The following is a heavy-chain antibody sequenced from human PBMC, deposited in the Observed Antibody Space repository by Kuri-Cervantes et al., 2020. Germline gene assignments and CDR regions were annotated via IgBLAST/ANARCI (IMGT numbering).Heavy chain of an antibody. CDR1: GFIFSSYA. J-gene: IGHJ4*02. CDR2: ISGSGISA. V-gene: IGHV3-23*01. D-gene: IGHD3-10*01. CDR3: ANPTYYYNS. Sequence: GGSLRLSCAASGFIFSSYAMHWVRQAPGKGLEWVSAISGSGISAYYADSVKGRFTISRDNSRNTPYLQMNSLRAEDTALYYCANPTYYYNSWGQGTLVTVSS.